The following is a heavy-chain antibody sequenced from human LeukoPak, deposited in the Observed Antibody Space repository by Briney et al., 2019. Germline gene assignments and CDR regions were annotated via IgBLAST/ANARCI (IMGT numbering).Heavy chain of an antibody. CDR2: SNSDGSST. CDR1: GFTFRSYW. Sequence: PGGSLRLSCAASGFTFRSYWMHWVRQAPGKGPVWVSRSNSDGSSTSYADSVKGRFTISRDNAKNSLYLQMNSLRAEDTAVYYCARGLAWDAFDIWGQGTMVTVSS. D-gene: IGHD5/OR15-5a*01. J-gene: IGHJ3*02. CDR3: ARGLAWDAFDI. V-gene: IGHV3-74*01.